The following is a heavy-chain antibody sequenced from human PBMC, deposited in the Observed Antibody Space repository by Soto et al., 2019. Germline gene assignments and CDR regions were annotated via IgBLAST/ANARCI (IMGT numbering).Heavy chain of an antibody. V-gene: IGHV3-74*01. D-gene: IGHD6-13*01. CDR2: INSDGSST. CDR1: GFTFSSYW. CDR3: ARVYSSSSYRTTSYFDY. J-gene: IGHJ4*02. Sequence: GVSLRLSCAASGFTFSSYWMHWVRQAPGKGLVWVSRINSDGSSTSYADSVKGRFTISRDNAKNTLYLQMNSLRAEDTAVYYCARVYSSSSYRTTSYFDYWGQGTLVTVSS.